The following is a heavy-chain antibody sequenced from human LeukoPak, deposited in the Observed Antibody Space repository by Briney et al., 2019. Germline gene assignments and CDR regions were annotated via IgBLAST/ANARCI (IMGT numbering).Heavy chain of an antibody. CDR2: IYSGDST. V-gene: IGHV3-66*02. CDR1: GFTVSGNY. Sequence: PGGSLRLSCAASGFTVSGNYIRWVRQAPGKGLGWVSVIYSGDSTYYAASVKGRFTISRDNSKSPLYLQMNSLRAEDTAVYYCARSPYYDFWSGYYTCHFDYWGQETLVTVSS. D-gene: IGHD3-3*01. CDR3: ARSPYYDFWSGYYTCHFDY. J-gene: IGHJ4*02.